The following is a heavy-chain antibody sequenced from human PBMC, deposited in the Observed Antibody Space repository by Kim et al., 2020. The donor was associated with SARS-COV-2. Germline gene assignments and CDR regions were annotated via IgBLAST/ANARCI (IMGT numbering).Heavy chain of an antibody. V-gene: IGHV1-2*02. CDR2: INPNSGGT. Sequence: ASVKVSCKASGYTFTGYYMHWVRQAPGQGLEWMGWINPNSGGTNYAQKFQGRVTMTRDTSISTAYMELSRLRSDDTAVYYCARDGDILTGYRFDPWGQGTLVTVSS. D-gene: IGHD3-9*01. J-gene: IGHJ5*02. CDR3: ARDGDILTGYRFDP. CDR1: GYTFTGYY.